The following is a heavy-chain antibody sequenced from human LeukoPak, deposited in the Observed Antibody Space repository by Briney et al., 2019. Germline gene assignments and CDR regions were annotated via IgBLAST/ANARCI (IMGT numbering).Heavy chain of an antibody. CDR2: IHYSGST. CDR3: ARFGYYDSSGYFLHGWFDP. V-gene: IGHV4-59*01. CDR1: GGSISSYY. J-gene: IGHJ5*02. Sequence: SETLSLTCTVSGGSISSYYWSWIRQPPGKGLEWIGYIHYSGSTNYNPSLKSRVTISVDTSKNQFSLKLSSVTAADTAVYYCARFGYYDSSGYFLHGWFDPWGQGTLVTVSS. D-gene: IGHD3-22*01.